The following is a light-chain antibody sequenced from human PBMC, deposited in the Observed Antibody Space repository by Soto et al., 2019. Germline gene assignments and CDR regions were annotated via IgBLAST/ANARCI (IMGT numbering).Light chain of an antibody. CDR2: EVS. J-gene: IGLJ1*01. CDR1: SSEVSAHDF. CDR3: SSYTSSSTRV. Sequence: QSALTQPASVSGSPGQSITISCTGTSSEVSAHDFVSWYQQHPDKAPKLMIYEVSNRPSGVSNRFSGSKSVNTATLTISGLQFEDGADYYCSSYTSSSTRVFGTGTKVTVL. V-gene: IGLV2-14*03.